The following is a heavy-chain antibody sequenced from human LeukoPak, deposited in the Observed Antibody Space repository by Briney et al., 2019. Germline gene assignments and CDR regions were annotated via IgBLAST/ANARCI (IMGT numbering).Heavy chain of an antibody. V-gene: IGHV3-48*03. J-gene: IGHJ4*02. CDR2: ISTTGTTT. Sequence: SGGSLRLSCAASGFTFSTYDMNWVRQAPGKGLEWVSHISTTGTTTYYADSVKGRFTISRDNAKNTLYLQMNSLRAEDTAVYYGARGVTMGLFGGEGTLV. D-gene: IGHD4/OR15-4a*01. CDR3: ARGVTMGLF. CDR1: GFTFSTYD.